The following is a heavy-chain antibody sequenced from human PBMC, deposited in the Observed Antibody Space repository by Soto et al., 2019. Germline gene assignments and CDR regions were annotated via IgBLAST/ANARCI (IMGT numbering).Heavy chain of an antibody. J-gene: IGHJ6*03. Sequence: GGSLRLSCAASGFTFSDYYMSWIRQAPGKGLEWVSYISSSGSTIYYADSVKGRFTISRDNAKNSLYLQMNSLRAEDTAVYYCAREGGYGYYYYYYMDVWGKGTTVTVSS. CDR2: ISSSGSTI. CDR3: AREGGYGYYYYYYMDV. D-gene: IGHD5-12*01. CDR1: GFTFSDYY. V-gene: IGHV3-11*01.